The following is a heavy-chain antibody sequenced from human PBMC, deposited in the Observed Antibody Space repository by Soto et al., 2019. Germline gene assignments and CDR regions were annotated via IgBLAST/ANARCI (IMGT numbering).Heavy chain of an antibody. J-gene: IGHJ4*02. V-gene: IGHV4-61*01. D-gene: IGHD4-4*01. CDR3: ARGYSHYAH. Sequence: SDTLSLTCTVSGGSVSRDSNFWSWIRQPPGKGLEWIGYIYYSGPTRYNPSLESRVTISIDSSKNQVSLNLTSVTAADTAVYYCARGYSHYAHWGRGTLVTVSS. CDR2: IYYSGPT. CDR1: GGSVSRDSNF.